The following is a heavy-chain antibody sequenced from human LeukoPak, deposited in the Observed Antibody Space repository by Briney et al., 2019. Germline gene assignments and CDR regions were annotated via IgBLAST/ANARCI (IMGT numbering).Heavy chain of an antibody. J-gene: IGHJ4*02. CDR3: AKDDSHDFWSGYYRSFDY. CDR2: ISGSGGST. D-gene: IGHD3-3*01. V-gene: IGHV3-23*01. Sequence: GGSLRLSCAASGFTFSSYAMSWVRQAPGKGLEWVSAISGSGGSTYYADFVKGRFTISRDNSKNTLYLQMNSLRAEDTAVYYCAKDDSHDFWSGYYRSFDYWGQGTLVTVSS. CDR1: GFTFSSYA.